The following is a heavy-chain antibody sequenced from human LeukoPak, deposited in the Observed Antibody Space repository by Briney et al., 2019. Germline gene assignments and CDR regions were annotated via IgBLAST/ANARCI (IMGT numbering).Heavy chain of an antibody. Sequence: GGSLRLSCAASGFTFSTYSFNWVRQAPGKGLEWVSYISSSSTTIYYADSVKGRFTISRDNSKNTLYLQMNSLRAEDTAVYYCAKDSVTAIGPYYFDYWGQGTLVTVSS. J-gene: IGHJ4*02. CDR1: GFTFSTYS. D-gene: IGHD2-21*02. CDR3: AKDSVTAIGPYYFDY. V-gene: IGHV3-48*01. CDR2: ISSSSTTI.